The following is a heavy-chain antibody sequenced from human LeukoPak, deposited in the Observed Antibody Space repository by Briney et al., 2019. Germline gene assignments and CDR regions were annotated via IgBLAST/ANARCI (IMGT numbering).Heavy chain of an antibody. D-gene: IGHD3-16*02. J-gene: IGHJ4*02. CDR3: AAGDVWGSYRYGFDY. V-gene: IGHV3-30*02. Sequence: GGSLRLSCAASGFTFNIYGMHWVRQAPGKGLEWVAFIRYDGSNKYYADSVKGRFTISRDNSKNTLYLQMNSLRAEDTAVYYCAAGDVWGSYRYGFDYWGQGTLVTVSS. CDR1: GFTFNIYG. CDR2: IRYDGSNK.